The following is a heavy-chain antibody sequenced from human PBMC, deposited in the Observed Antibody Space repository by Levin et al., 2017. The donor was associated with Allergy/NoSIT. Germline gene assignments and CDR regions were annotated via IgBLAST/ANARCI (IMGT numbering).Heavy chain of an antibody. J-gene: IGHJ4*02. D-gene: IGHD1-26*01. CDR1: GFTFSSYA. V-gene: IGHV3-30*04. CDR2: ISYDGSNK. Sequence: GESLKISCAASGFTFSSYAMHWVRQAPGKGLEWVAVISYDGSNKYYADSVKGRFTISRDNSKNTLYLQMNSLRAEDTAVYYCARGEGVDYWGQGTLVTVSS. CDR3: ARGEGVDY.